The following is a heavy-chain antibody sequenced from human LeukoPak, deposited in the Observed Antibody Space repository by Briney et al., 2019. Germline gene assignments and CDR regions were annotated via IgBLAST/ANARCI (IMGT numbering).Heavy chain of an antibody. CDR1: GFTFSSYD. CDR2: IGTAGDT. Sequence: PGGSLRLSCAASGFTFSSYDMHWVRQATGKGLEWVSAIGTAGDTYYPGSVKGRFTISRENAKNSLYLQMNSLRAGDTAVYYCARAHCSSRRPTSGCYYYYGMDVWGQGTTVTVSS. D-gene: IGHD2-2*01. V-gene: IGHV3-13*01. J-gene: IGHJ6*02. CDR3: ARAHCSSRRPTSGCYYYYGMDV.